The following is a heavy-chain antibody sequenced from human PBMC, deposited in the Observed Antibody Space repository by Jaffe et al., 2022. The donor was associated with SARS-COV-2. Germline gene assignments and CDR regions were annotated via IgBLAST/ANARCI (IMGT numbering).Heavy chain of an antibody. CDR2: INPNSGGT. CDR3: VRETGSGSYHGSADLDY. D-gene: IGHD3-10*01. V-gene: IGHV1-2*02. CDR1: GYTFTGYY. Sequence: QVQLVQSGAEVKKPGASVKVSCKASGYTFTGYYLHWVRQAPGQGLEWMAWINPNSGGTYYAQKFQGRVTMTRDTSISTVYMELSGLSSDDTAVYFCVRETGSGSYHGSADLDYWGQGTVVTVSS. J-gene: IGHJ4*02.